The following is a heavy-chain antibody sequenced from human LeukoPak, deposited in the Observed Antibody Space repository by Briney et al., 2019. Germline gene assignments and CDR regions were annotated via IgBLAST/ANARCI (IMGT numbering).Heavy chain of an antibody. V-gene: IGHV3-23*01. CDR1: GFTFGTFV. CDR3: ARDLRAAY. D-gene: IGHD2-15*01. CDR2: ISGSGTNT. Sequence: GGSLRLSCAASGFTFGTFVMTWVRQTPGKGLEWVSSISGSGTNTYYADSVKGRFTISRDNSKSTLYLQINSLRAEDTAVYYCARDLRAAYWGQGTLVTVSS. J-gene: IGHJ4*02.